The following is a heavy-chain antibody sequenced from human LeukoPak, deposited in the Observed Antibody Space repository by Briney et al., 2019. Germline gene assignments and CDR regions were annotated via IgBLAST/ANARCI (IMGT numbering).Heavy chain of an antibody. V-gene: IGHV4-34*01. J-gene: IGHJ4*02. Sequence: SETLSLTCAVYGGSFSGYYWSWIRQPPGKGLEWIGEINHSGSTNYNPSLKSRVTISVDTSKNQFSLKLSSVTAADTAVYYCARSSTYGDYEAGDYWGQGTLVTVSS. CDR3: ARSSTYGDYEAGDY. CDR1: GGSFSGYY. D-gene: IGHD4-17*01. CDR2: INHSGST.